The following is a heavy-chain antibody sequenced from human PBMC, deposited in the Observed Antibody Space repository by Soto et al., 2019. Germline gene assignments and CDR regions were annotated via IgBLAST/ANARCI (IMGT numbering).Heavy chain of an antibody. CDR2: IIPAFGTP. CDR3: AQDTREITRVRGVIPYYIYHMDV. D-gene: IGHD3-10*01. V-gene: IGHV1-69*01. Sequence: QVQLAQSGAEVKKRGSSVKVSCRVSGGTFNNYAISWVRQAPGEGLEWMGGIIPAFGTPKYAQRFQDRVTISADVYAATAYMELTSLRSDDTAVYYCAQDTREITRVRGVIPYYIYHMDVWGPGTTVAVSS. J-gene: IGHJ6*02. CDR1: GGTFNNYA.